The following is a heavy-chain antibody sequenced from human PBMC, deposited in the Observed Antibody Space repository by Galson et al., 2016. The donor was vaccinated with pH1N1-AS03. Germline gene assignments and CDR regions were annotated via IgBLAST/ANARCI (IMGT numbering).Heavy chain of an antibody. J-gene: IGHJ4*02. CDR1: GFTFDDYA. CDR2: ITWNSDSI. D-gene: IGHD3-10*01. Sequence: SLRLSCAASGFTFDDYAMHWVRLAPGKGLEWVSGITWNSDSIGYADSVKGRFTISRDNAQNSLYLQMNSLKTEDTAVYYCTTDILVPYYFGPGSYDGYWGQGVLVTVSS. CDR3: TTDILVPYYFGPGSYDGY. V-gene: IGHV3-9*01.